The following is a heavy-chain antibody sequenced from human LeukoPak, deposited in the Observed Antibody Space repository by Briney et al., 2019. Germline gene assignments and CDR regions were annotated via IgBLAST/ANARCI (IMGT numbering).Heavy chain of an antibody. CDR3: VRGDHFTGYLQYYFDQ. CDR2: ISYDGGHK. D-gene: IGHD3-9*01. J-gene: IGHJ4*02. V-gene: IGHV3-30*03. Sequence: GGSLRLSCAASGFSFSDYGMHWVRQAPVKGLEWVALISYDGGHKYYRDSVKGRFTISRNNSNNTLFLQMNDLSAEDSAVYYCVRGDHFTGYLQYYFDQWGQGTMVTVSS. CDR1: GFSFSDYG.